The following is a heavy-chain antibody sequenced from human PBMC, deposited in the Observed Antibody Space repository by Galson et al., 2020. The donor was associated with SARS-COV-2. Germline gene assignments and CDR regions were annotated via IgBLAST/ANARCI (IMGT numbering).Heavy chain of an antibody. Sequence: HGESLKISCKASGYSFTKNWITWVRQMPGRGLEWVGSIDPSDSFTNYSPSFQGHVTMSVDESTSTAYLQWTSLKASDTAIYYCARQVSGRFLEAITYYYSFYRDVWGKGTTVTVSS. J-gene: IGHJ6*04. V-gene: IGHV5-10-1*01. D-gene: IGHD3-3*01. CDR1: GYSFTKNW. CDR3: ARQVSGRFLEAITYYYSFYRDV. CDR2: IDPSDSFT.